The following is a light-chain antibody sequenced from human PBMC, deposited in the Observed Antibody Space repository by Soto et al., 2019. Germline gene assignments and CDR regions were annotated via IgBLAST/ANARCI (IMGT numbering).Light chain of an antibody. J-gene: IGKJ1*01. CDR2: GAS. CDR3: QQYNSRGT. Sequence: ETVMTQSPATLSVSPGERATLFCRASQSISSNLAWYQQRPGQAPKLLIYGASTRATGIPARFSGSGSGTEFTLTISSLQSEDFAVYYCQQYNSRGTFGQGTKVEIK. CDR1: QSISSN. V-gene: IGKV3-15*01.